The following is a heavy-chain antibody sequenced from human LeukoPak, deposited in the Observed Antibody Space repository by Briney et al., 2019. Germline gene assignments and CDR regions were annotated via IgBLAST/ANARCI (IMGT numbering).Heavy chain of an antibody. J-gene: IGHJ6*02. CDR2: MNPNSGNT. CDR3: ARAGAKYSSSWFYYYYYGMDV. V-gene: IGHV1-8*01. CDR1: GYTFTSYD. Sequence: ASVKVSCKASGYTFTSYDINWVRQATGQGLEWMGWMNPNSGNTGYAQKFQGRVTMTRNTSISTAYMELSSLRSEDTAVYYCARAGAKYSSSWFYYYYYGMDVWGQGTTVTVSS. D-gene: IGHD6-13*01.